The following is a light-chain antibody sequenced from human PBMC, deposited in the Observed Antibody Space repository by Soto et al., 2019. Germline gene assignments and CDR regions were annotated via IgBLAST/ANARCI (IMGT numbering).Light chain of an antibody. CDR1: QGISSY. J-gene: IGKJ1*01. CDR2: AAS. Sequence: DIQLTQSPSFLSASVGDRVTITCRASQGISSYLAWYQQKPGKAPKLLIYAASTLQSGVPSRFSGSGSGTXXXLXISXLQPXDFATYYCQQLNSYPWTFGQGTKVEIK. CDR3: QQLNSYPWT. V-gene: IGKV1-9*01.